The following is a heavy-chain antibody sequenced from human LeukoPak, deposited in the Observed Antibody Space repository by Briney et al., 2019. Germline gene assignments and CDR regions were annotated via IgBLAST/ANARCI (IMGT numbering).Heavy chain of an antibody. Sequence: GESLKISCKGSGYSFTSYWTGWVRQMPGKGLEWMGIIYPGDSDTRYSPSFQGQVTISGDKSISTAYLQWSSLKASDTAMYYCASRPKSYCSSTSCYSEPFDYWGQGTLVTVSS. CDR2: IYPGDSDT. J-gene: IGHJ4*02. D-gene: IGHD2-2*01. CDR1: GYSFTSYW. CDR3: ASRPKSYCSSTSCYSEPFDY. V-gene: IGHV5-51*01.